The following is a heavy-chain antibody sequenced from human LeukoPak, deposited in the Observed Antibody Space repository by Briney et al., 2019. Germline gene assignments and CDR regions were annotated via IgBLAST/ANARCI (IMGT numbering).Heavy chain of an antibody. CDR2: IRQDGSEK. J-gene: IGHJ4*02. V-gene: IGHV3-7*01. CDR1: GFTLTTYW. Sequence: GGSLRLSCAASGFTLTTYWMTWVRQSPGKGLEWVANIRQDGSEKSYVDSVKGRFIISRDTAKNSLYLQMNSLRAEDTAVYYCARDWSSVDYWGQGTLVTVSS. D-gene: IGHD2-2*01. CDR3: ARDWSSVDY.